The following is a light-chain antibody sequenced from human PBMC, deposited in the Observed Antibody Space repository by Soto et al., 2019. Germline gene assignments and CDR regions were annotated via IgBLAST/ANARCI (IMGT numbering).Light chain of an antibody. CDR2: KAS. CDR1: QSIGSW. CDR3: QQYNNYAT. J-gene: IGKJ2*01. V-gene: IGKV1-5*03. Sequence: DIQMTQSPSTLSASVGDRVTITCRASQSIGSWLAWYQQKPGKAPKLLIYKASSLESAVPSRFSGSGSGTKFTLTISSLQPDDFATYYCQQYNNYATFGQGTKLEIK.